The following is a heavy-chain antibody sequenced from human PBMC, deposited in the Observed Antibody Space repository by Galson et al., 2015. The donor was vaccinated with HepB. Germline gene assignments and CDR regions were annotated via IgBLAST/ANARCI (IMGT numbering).Heavy chain of an antibody. V-gene: IGHV3-48*01. D-gene: IGHD1-1*01. CDR1: GFTFSSFS. CDR3: ARENDYFFDY. CDR2: ISSSSRTT. Sequence: SLRLSCAASGFTFSSFSMNWVRQAPGKGLEWVSYISSSSRTTYYVDSVKGRFTISRDIAKNSLYLQMNSLRVGDTAVYYCARENDYFFDYWGQGILVTVSS. J-gene: IGHJ4*02.